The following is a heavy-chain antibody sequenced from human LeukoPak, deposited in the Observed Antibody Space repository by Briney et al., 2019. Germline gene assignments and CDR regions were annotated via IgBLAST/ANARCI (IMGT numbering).Heavy chain of an antibody. V-gene: IGHV4-31*03. CDR1: GGSISSGGYY. J-gene: IGHJ4*02. CDR2: IYYSGST. Sequence: SETLSHTCTVSGGSISSGGYYWSWIRQHPGKGLEWIGYIYYSGSTYYNPSLKSRVTISVDTSKNQFSLKLSSVTAADTAVYYCVGSGSYFHYWGQGTLVTVSS. CDR3: VGSGSYFHY. D-gene: IGHD3-10*01.